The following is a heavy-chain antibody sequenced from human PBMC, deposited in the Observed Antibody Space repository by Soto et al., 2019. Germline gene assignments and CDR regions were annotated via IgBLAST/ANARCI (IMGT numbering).Heavy chain of an antibody. CDR1: GFTFSNSW. CDR3: VKVLARGVGVPRFYFDS. CDR2: INADGTST. V-gene: IGHV3-74*01. D-gene: IGHD2-2*01. J-gene: IGHJ4*02. Sequence: GGSLRLSCAASGFTFSNSWMHWVRQVSGKGLEWVSRINADGTSTSYADSVKGRFTITRDNAKNTLYLHVNSLRAEDTAVYYCVKVLARGVGVPRFYFDSWGQGALVTVSS.